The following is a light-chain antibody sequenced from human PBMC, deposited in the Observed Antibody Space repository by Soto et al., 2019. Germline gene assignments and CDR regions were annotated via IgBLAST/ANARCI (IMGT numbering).Light chain of an antibody. CDR3: QQYNSYWT. Sequence: IQVTQSPSTLSASVGDRVTITCRASQSISSWLAWYQRKPGKAPKLLIYDASSLESGVPSRFSGSGSGTEFTLTISSLQPDDFATYYCQQYNSYWTFGQGTKV. CDR1: QSISSW. CDR2: DAS. V-gene: IGKV1-5*01. J-gene: IGKJ1*01.